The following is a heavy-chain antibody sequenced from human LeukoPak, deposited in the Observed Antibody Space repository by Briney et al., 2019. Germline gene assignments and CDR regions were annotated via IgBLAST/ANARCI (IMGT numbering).Heavy chain of an antibody. D-gene: IGHD6-13*01. CDR3: AREGSSWPMDFDY. V-gene: IGHV3-21*01. Sequence: GGSLRLSCAASGFTFSSYSMNWVRQAPGKGLEWVSSISSSSSYIYYADSVKGRFTISRDNAKNSLYLQMNSLRADDTAVCYCAREGSSWPMDFDYWGQGTLVTVSS. CDR1: GFTFSSYS. J-gene: IGHJ4*02. CDR2: ISSSSSYI.